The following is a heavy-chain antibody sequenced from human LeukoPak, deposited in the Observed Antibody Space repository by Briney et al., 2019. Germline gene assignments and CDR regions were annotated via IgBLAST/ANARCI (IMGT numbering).Heavy chain of an antibody. D-gene: IGHD3-22*01. CDR2: INPNSGGT. Sequence: GASVKVSCKASGYTFTGYYMHWVRQAPGQGLEWMGRINPNSGGTNYAQKFQGRVTMTRDTSISTAYMELSRLRSDDTAVYYCARDTRRYYYDSSGYSPYWGQGTPVTVSS. CDR3: ARDTRRYYYDSSGYSPY. J-gene: IGHJ4*02. CDR1: GYTFTGYY. V-gene: IGHV1-2*06.